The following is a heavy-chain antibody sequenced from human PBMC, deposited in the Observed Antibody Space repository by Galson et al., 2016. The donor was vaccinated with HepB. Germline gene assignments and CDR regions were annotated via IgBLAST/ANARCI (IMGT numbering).Heavy chain of an antibody. Sequence: SETLSLTCNVSGGSISRSSYYWGWIRQPPGKGLEWIGSKYSRGSTYFNPSLKSRITISVDTSKNNFSLKLSSVTAADTVLYYCARRVAADSGKWRFYFDYWGRGTLVTVSS. V-gene: IGHV4-39*02. J-gene: IGHJ4*02. CDR3: ARRVAADSGKWRFYFDY. CDR1: GGSISRSSYY. CDR2: KYSRGST. D-gene: IGHD3-10*01.